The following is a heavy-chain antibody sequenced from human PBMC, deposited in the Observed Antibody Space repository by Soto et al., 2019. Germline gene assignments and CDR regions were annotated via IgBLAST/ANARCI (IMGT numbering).Heavy chain of an antibody. CDR1: GGSFSGYY. Sequence: PSATLSLTCAVYGGSFSGYYWSWIRQPPGKWLEWIGEINHSGSTNYNPSLKSRVTISVDTSKNQFSLKLSSVTAADTAVYYCARVYLDYGDYPVGYYYYYYGMDVWGQGTTVIVSS. D-gene: IGHD4-17*01. V-gene: IGHV4-34*01. J-gene: IGHJ6*02. CDR2: INHSGST. CDR3: ARVYLDYGDYPVGYYYYYYGMDV.